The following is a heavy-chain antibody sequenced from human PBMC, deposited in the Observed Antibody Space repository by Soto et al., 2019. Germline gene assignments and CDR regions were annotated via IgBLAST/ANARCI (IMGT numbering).Heavy chain of an antibody. CDR3: AAATTWNFHFPY. CDR1: GFTINTHG. J-gene: IGHJ4*02. D-gene: IGHD1-7*01. Sequence: QAQLVESGGGVVQPGTSLRLSCAASGFTINTHGMHWVRQAPGKGLVWLANIWYDGSNKFYAESVKGRFSISKDNSKTTLYLQMSSLRAEDTAVYYCAAATTWNFHFPYWGQGTQVTVSS. CDR2: IWYDGSNK. V-gene: IGHV3-33*03.